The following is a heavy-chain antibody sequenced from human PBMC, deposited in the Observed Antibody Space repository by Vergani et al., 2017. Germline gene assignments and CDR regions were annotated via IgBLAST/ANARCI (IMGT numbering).Heavy chain of an antibody. CDR1: GYTFTGYY. Sequence: QVQLVQSGAEVKKPGASVKVSCKASGYTFTGYYMHWVRQAPGQGLEWMGWINPKSGGTNSAQKFQGRVTLTRDTSISTVYMELTSLRSDDTAVYYCAALPFCGGGSGHARDFDYWGQGTLVTVSS. CDR2: INPKSGGT. V-gene: IGHV1-2*02. CDR3: AALPFCGGGSGHARDFDY. D-gene: IGHD2-15*01. J-gene: IGHJ4*02.